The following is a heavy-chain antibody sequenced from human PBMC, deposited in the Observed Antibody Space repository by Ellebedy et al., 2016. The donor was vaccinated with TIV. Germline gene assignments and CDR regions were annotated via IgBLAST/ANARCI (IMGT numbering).Heavy chain of an antibody. D-gene: IGHD3-10*01. V-gene: IGHV3-33*01. CDR1: GFTFSSYG. J-gene: IGHJ2*01. CDR2: IWYDGSNK. Sequence: GESLKISXAASGFTFSSYGMHWVRQAPGKGLEWVAVIWYDGSNKYYADSVKGRFTISRDNSKNTLYLQMNSLRAEDTAVYYCAREMRGSMGVVYFDLWGRGTLVTVSS. CDR3: AREMRGSMGVVYFDL.